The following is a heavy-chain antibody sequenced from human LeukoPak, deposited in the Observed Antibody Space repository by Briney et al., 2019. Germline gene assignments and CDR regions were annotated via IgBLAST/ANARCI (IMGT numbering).Heavy chain of an antibody. CDR2: INPSGGST. CDR1: GYTFTSYY. CDR3: TTTVIFSYYFDY. V-gene: IGHV1-46*01. D-gene: IGHD4-17*01. Sequence: ASVKVSCKASGYTFTSYYMHWVRQAPGQGLEWVGIINPSGGSTSYAQKFQGRVTMTRDTSTSTGYMELSSLRSEDTAVYYCTTTVIFSYYFDYWGQGTLVTVSS. J-gene: IGHJ4*02.